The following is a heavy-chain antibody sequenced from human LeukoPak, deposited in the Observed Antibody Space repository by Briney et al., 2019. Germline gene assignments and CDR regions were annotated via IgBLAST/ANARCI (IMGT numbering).Heavy chain of an antibody. V-gene: IGHV4-30-4*01. CDR3: AREHGFPYYYYGMDV. CDR1: GGSISSGDYY. J-gene: IGHJ6*02. Sequence: SETLSLTCTVSGGSISSGDYYWSWIRQPPGKGLEWIGYIYYSGSTYYNPSLKSRVTISVDTSKNQFSLKLSSVTAADTAVYYCAREHGFPYYYYGMDVWGQGTTVTVSS. CDR2: IYYSGST. D-gene: IGHD3-10*01.